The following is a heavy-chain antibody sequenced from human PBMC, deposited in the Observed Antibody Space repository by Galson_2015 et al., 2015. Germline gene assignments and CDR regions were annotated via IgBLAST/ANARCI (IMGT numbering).Heavy chain of an antibody. J-gene: IGHJ4*02. CDR3: ARDRGGWNDFDGGFDY. D-gene: IGHD1-1*01. CDR2: ISSSSSTI. CDR1: GFTFSSYS. V-gene: IGHV3-48*02. Sequence: SLRLSCAASGFTFSSYSMNWVRQAPGKGLEWVSYISSSSSTIYYADSVKGRFTISRDNAKNSLYLQMNSLRDEDTAVYYCARDRGGWNDFDGGFDYWGQGTLVTVSS.